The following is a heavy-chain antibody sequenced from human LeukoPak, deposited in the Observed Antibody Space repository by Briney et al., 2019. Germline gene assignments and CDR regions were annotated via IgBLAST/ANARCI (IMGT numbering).Heavy chain of an antibody. CDR3: AMTAVAGTGDY. J-gene: IGHJ4*02. CDR1: GFTVSSKY. CDR2: IYSGGST. Sequence: GGSLRLSCAASGFTVSSKYMSSVRQAPGKGLEWVSVIYSGGSTYYADSVKGRFTISRDNSKNTLYLQMNSLRAEDTAVYYCAMTAVAGTGDYWGQGTLVTVSS. D-gene: IGHD6-19*01. V-gene: IGHV3-66*01.